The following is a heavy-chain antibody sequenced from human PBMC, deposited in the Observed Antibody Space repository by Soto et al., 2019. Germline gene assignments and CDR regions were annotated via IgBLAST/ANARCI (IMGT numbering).Heavy chain of an antibody. J-gene: IGHJ5*02. CDR3: ARDMDAGFTHYFDP. D-gene: IGHD1-26*01. CDR1: GGSVTSQH. V-gene: IGHV4-59*02. CDR2: TSYTENT. Sequence: SATLSLTCFVSGGSVTSQHWSWIRQLPGQGLDWIAYTSYTENTNYNPSLHSRVTISSDTSKKQLSVKLTSMTAADTAVYYCARDMDAGFTHYFDPSRQGTVVTVPS.